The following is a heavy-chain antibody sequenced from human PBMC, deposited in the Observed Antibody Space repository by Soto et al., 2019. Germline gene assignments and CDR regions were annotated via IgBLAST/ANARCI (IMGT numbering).Heavy chain of an antibody. J-gene: IGHJ4*02. CDR3: VRKITVSRGVSSHYFEY. CDR1: GYSFTNYW. Sequence: GESLKISWYGSGYSFTNYWIVWVRQMPGKGLEWMGIIYPGDSDTRYSPSFQGQVTVSADKSISTAYLQWSSLKASDTAMYYCVRKITVSRGVSSHYFEYWGQGTLVTVSS. V-gene: IGHV5-51*01. CDR2: IYPGDSDT. D-gene: IGHD3-10*01.